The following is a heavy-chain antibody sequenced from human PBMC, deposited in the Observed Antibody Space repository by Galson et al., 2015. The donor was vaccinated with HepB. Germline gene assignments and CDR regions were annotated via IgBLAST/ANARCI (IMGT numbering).Heavy chain of an antibody. CDR1: GFTFSGHG. CDR2: IASDGSNK. D-gene: IGHD3-10*01. J-gene: IGHJ3*02. Sequence: SLRLSCAASGFTFSGHGMHWVRQAPGKGLEWVALIASDGSNKFYAASVRGRFIVSRDNSKKTLSLQMNSLRVDDTALYFCAKWAGNDQDGSYDIWGQGTMVTVSS. V-gene: IGHV3-33*05. CDR3: AKWAGNDQDGSYDI.